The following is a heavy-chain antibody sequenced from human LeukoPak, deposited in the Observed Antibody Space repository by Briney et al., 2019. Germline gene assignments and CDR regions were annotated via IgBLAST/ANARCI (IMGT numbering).Heavy chain of an antibody. Sequence: PGGSLRLSCAASGFTFSRYGMHWVRQAPGKGLEWVAFIRYDGINKYYADSVKGRFTISRDNSKNTLYLQMNSLRPEDTAVYICAKDQYGGSSNFAYTYYYMDVWGKGTTVTVSS. CDR3: AKDQYGGSSNFAYTYYYMDV. CDR2: IRYDGINK. V-gene: IGHV3-30*02. D-gene: IGHD6-6*01. J-gene: IGHJ6*03. CDR1: GFTFSRYG.